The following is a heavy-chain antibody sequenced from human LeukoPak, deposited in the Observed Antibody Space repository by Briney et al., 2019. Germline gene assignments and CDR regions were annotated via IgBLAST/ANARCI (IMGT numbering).Heavy chain of an antibody. CDR1: GFTFSSYA. Sequence: GGSLRLSCAASGFTFSSYAMHWVCQAPGKGPEWGAIISYDGRNKYYADSVKGRFTISRDDSKNTLYVQMNSMRAEDTAVYYCARGPRTGTAFYYYGMDVWGQGTTVTVSS. D-gene: IGHD1-7*01. V-gene: IGHV3-30*04. CDR3: ARGPRTGTAFYYYGMDV. CDR2: ISYDGRNK. J-gene: IGHJ6*02.